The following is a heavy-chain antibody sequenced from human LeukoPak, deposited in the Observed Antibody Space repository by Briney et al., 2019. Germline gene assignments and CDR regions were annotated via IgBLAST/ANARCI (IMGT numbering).Heavy chain of an antibody. Sequence: GGSLRLSCAASGFTFSSSSMNWVRQAPGKGLEWVSYISSSSSTIYYADSVKGRFTISRDNAKNPLYLQMNSLRAEDTAVYYCVRDHHRRLYDSQARDTFDIWGRGTMVTVSS. J-gene: IGHJ3*02. CDR1: GFTFSSSS. D-gene: IGHD5/OR15-5a*01. CDR2: ISSSSSTI. V-gene: IGHV3-48*01. CDR3: VRDHHRRLYDSQARDTFDI.